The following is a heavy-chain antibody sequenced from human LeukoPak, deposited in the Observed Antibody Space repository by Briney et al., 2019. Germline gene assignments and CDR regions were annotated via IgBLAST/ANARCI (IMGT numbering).Heavy chain of an antibody. Sequence: GGSLRLSCAASGFTFNNYAMGWVRQAPGMGLQWVSGISGSGGGTYHADSVKGRFTISRDNSKNTLYLQMNSLRAEDTAVYYCAKDLRYGSGSYPYYFDYWGQGTLVTVSS. V-gene: IGHV3-23*01. CDR1: GFTFNNYA. J-gene: IGHJ4*02. CDR2: ISGSGGGT. CDR3: AKDLRYGSGSYPYYFDY. D-gene: IGHD3-10*01.